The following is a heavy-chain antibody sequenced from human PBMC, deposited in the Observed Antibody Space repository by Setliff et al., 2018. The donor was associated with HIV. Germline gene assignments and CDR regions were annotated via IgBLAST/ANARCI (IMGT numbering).Heavy chain of an antibody. V-gene: IGHV1-18*01. D-gene: IGHD6-19*01. CDR1: GYTFTIYG. CDR3: ARRVIAVPGTDDAFDI. J-gene: IGHJ3*02. CDR2: ISGYNGKT. Sequence: ASVKVSCKASGYTFTIYGITWVRQAPGQGLEWMGWISGYNGKTNYAQKYQDRVTMTTSISTSMAYMEVRGLTSDDTAVYYCARRVIAVPGTDDAFDIWGHGTMVTV.